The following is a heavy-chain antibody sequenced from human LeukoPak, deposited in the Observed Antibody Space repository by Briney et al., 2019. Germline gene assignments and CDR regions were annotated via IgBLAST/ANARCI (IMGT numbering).Heavy chain of an antibody. CDR1: GFTFSSYW. CDR2: IKQDGSEK. J-gene: IGHJ5*02. V-gene: IGHV3-7*01. Sequence: GGSLRLSCAASGFTFSSYWMSWVRQAPGKGLEWVANIKQDGSEKYYVDSVKGRFTISRDNAKNSLYLPMNSLRAEDTAGYYCARDRDCSSTSCAYNWFDPWGQGTLVTVSS. CDR3: ARDRDCSSTSCAYNWFDP. D-gene: IGHD2-2*01.